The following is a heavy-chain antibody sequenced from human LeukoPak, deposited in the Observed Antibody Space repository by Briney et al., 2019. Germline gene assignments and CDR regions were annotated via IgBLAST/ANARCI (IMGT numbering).Heavy chain of an antibody. CDR1: GFTFSSYG. Sequence: GGSLRLSCAASGFTFSSYGMHWVRQAPGKGLEWVAVISYDGSNKYYADSVKGRFTISRDNSKNTLYLQINSLRAEDTAVYYCASLTTVTKTNYWGQGTLVTVSS. J-gene: IGHJ4*02. CDR3: ASLTTVTKTNY. D-gene: IGHD4-17*01. CDR2: ISYDGSNK. V-gene: IGHV3-30*03.